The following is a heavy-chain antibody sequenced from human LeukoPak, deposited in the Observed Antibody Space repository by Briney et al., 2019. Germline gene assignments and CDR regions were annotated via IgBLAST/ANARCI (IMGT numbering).Heavy chain of an antibody. CDR1: GGSFSGYY. CDR3: ARGSRDSSGYFLYYFDY. D-gene: IGHD3-22*01. V-gene: IGHV4-34*01. CDR2: INHSGST. Sequence: SETLSLTCAVYGGSFSGYYWSWIRQPPGKGLEWIGEINHSGSTNYNPSLKSRVTISVDTSKNQFSLKLSSVTAADTAVYYCARGSRDSSGYFLYYFDYWGQGTLVTVSS. J-gene: IGHJ4*02.